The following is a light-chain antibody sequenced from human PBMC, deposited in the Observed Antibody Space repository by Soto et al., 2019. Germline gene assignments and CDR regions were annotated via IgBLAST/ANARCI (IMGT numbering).Light chain of an antibody. CDR1: SSDVGGYNF. CDR2: AVT. Sequence: QSALTQPASVSGSPGQSITISCTGTSSDVGGYNFVSWYQQYPGKAPKLMIYAVTNRPSGVSNRFSGSKSGNTASLTISGLQAEDEADYYCSSYARSNTLLFGGGTKVTVL. J-gene: IGLJ2*01. V-gene: IGLV2-14*03. CDR3: SSYARSNTLL.